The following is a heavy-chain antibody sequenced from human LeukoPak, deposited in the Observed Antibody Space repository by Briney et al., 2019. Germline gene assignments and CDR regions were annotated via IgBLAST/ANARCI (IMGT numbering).Heavy chain of an antibody. Sequence: QTGGSLRLSCAASGFTFSSYAMSWVRQAPGKGLEWVSAISGSGGSTYYADSVKGRFTISRDNSKNTLYLQMNSLRAEDTAVYYCAKGGSTVTLYYYYGMDVWGQGTTVTVSS. CDR2: ISGSGGST. J-gene: IGHJ6*02. CDR1: GFTFSSYA. CDR3: AKGGSTVTLYYYYGMDV. V-gene: IGHV3-23*01. D-gene: IGHD4-17*01.